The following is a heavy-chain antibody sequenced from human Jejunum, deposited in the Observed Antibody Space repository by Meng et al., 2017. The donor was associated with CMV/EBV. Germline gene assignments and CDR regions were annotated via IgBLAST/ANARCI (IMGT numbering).Heavy chain of an antibody. J-gene: IGHJ4*02. CDR2: INHSGTT. CDR3: AVDIVPAMGPGTPLTTNY. D-gene: IGHD5-12*01. CDR1: GGSFSGYY. V-gene: IGHV4-34*01. Sequence: QVQLQEYGPGLVKPSETLSLTCAVYGGSFSGYYWNWIRQPPGKGLEWIGEINHSGTTNYNPSLKSRVTISVDTSKNQFSLKLSSVTAADTAVYYCAVDIVPAMGPGTPLTTNYWGQGTLVTVSS.